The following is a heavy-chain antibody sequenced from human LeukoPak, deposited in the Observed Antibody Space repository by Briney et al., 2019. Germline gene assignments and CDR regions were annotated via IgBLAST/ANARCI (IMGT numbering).Heavy chain of an antibody. J-gene: IGHJ3*02. V-gene: IGHV3-21*01. CDR3: ARATNGRFDI. D-gene: IGHD2-8*01. CDR1: GFTFSSHS. CDR2: ISSSTSYI. Sequence: GSLRLSCAASGFTFSSHSMNWVRQAPGKGLEWVSFISSSTSYISYADSVKGRFTISRVNAKSSLWLQMNSLRAEDTAAYYCARATNGRFDIWGQGTMVTASS.